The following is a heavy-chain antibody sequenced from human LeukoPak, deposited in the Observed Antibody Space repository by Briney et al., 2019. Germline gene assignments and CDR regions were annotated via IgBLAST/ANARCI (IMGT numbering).Heavy chain of an antibody. CDR2: ISGSGGST. CDR3: AKSREQKTYYYDSGGYSVDY. J-gene: IGHJ4*02. D-gene: IGHD3-22*01. Sequence: GGKLSLTTAAPRVTLNSNSLSSAYQDKKKGLEWVSAISGSGGSTYYADSVEGRFTISRENSKNTVYLQMNSLRAEDTAVYYCAKSREQKTYYYDSGGYSVDYWGQGTLVTVSS. CDR1: RVTLNSNS. V-gene: IGHV3-23*01.